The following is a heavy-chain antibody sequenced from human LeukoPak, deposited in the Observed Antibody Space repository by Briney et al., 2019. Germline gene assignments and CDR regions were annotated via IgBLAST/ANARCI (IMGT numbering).Heavy chain of an antibody. V-gene: IGHV3-43*02. D-gene: IGHD3-22*01. CDR1: GFTFDDYA. Sequence: GGSPRLSCAASGFTFDDYAMHWVRQAPGKGLEWVSLISGDGGSTYYADSVKGRFTISRDNSKNSLYLQMNSLRTEDTALYYCAKDIIPSPYYYDSSGIPYFDYWGQGTLVTVSS. CDR2: ISGDGGST. J-gene: IGHJ4*02. CDR3: AKDIIPSPYYYDSSGIPYFDY.